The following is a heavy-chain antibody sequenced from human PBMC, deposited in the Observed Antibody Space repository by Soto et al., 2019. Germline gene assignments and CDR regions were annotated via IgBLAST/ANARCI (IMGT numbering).Heavy chain of an antibody. CDR2: IYYTGRT. D-gene: IGHD3-10*01. J-gene: IGHJ3*02. CDR3: ARHGSTDRDDAFDI. CDR1: GGSISSYY. V-gene: IGHV4-59*08. Sequence: QVQLQESGPGLVKPSETLSLTCTVSGGSISSYYWSWIRQPPGKGLEWIGYIYYTGRTNYNPSLKSRVTLSVDTSKHQFSLKLSAVTAADTAVYYCARHGSTDRDDAFDIWGQGTMVIVSS.